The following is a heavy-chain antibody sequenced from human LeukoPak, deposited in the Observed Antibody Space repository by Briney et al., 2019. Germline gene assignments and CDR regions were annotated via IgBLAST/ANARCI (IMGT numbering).Heavy chain of an antibody. D-gene: IGHD3-10*01. Sequence: GGSLRLSCAASGFTFSNYGMHWVRQAPGKGLEWVAVIAYDGSDKYYADSVKGRFTISRDNSKNTLDLQMNSLRAEDMAVYYCAKDWSPTMVRGVIPDYSGQGTLVTVSS. CDR2: IAYDGSDK. J-gene: IGHJ4*02. CDR3: AKDWSPTMVRGVIPDY. V-gene: IGHV3-30*19. CDR1: GFTFSNYG.